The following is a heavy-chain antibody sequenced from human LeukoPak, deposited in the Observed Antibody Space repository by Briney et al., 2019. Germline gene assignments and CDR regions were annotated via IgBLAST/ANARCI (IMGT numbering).Heavy chain of an antibody. V-gene: IGHV4-30-4*01. D-gene: IGHD3-3*01. CDR1: GGSISSGDYY. Sequence: SETLSLTCTVSGGSISSGDYYWSWIRQPPGKGLEWIGYIYYSGSTYYNPSLKSRVTISVDTSKNQFSLKLSSVTAADTAVYYCARARGADTIFIPRSSARTNNWFDPWGQGTLVTVSS. CDR2: IYYSGST. CDR3: ARARGADTIFIPRSSARTNNWFDP. J-gene: IGHJ5*02.